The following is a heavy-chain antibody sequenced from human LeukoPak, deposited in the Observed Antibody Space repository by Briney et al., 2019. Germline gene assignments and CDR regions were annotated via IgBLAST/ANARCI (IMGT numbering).Heavy chain of an antibody. J-gene: IGHJ5*02. CDR2: IYYSGST. V-gene: IGHV4-30-4*01. Sequence: SETLSLTCTVSDGSISSGDYYWSWIRQPPGKGLEWIGYIYYSGSTYYNPSLKSRVTISVDTSKNQFSLKLSSVTAADTAVYYCARVILTGYWFDPWGQGTLVT. D-gene: IGHD3-9*01. CDR1: DGSISSGDYY. CDR3: ARVILTGYWFDP.